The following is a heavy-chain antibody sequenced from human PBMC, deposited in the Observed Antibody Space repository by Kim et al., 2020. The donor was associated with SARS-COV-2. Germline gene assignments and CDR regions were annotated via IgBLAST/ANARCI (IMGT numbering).Heavy chain of an antibody. CDR3: AKGRLISVAGPLDF. J-gene: IGHJ4*02. V-gene: IGHV3-9*01. Sequence: YADSVKGPFAISRDNAKNSLHLQMDSLRSEDTALYYCAKGRLISVAGPLDFWGQGTLVTVSS. D-gene: IGHD6-19*01.